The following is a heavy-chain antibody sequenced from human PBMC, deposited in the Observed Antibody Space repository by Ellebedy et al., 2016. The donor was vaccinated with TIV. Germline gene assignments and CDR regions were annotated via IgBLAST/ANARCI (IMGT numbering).Heavy chain of an antibody. CDR2: MNPNSGNT. D-gene: IGHD3-10*01. Sequence: AASVKVSCKASGYTFTGYYMHWVRQATGQGLEWMGWMNPNSGNTGYAQKFQGRVTMTRNTSISTAYMELSSLRSEDTAVYYCARGFGFGFDYWGQGTLVTVSS. V-gene: IGHV1-8*02. CDR3: ARGFGFGFDY. CDR1: GYTFTGYY. J-gene: IGHJ4*02.